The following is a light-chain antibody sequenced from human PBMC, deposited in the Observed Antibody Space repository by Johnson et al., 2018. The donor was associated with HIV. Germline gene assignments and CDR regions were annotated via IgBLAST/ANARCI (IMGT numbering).Light chain of an antibody. CDR1: SSNIGNNY. CDR3: GVWDARLSTHYV. CDR2: ANN. V-gene: IGLV1-51*02. Sequence: QSVLTQPPSVSAAPGQKVTISCSGSSSNIGNNYVSWYQQLPGTAPKLLIYANNKRPSGIPDRFSGSKSGASATLVINGLQYGDEADYYCGVWDARLSTHYVFGTGTTITVL. J-gene: IGLJ1*01.